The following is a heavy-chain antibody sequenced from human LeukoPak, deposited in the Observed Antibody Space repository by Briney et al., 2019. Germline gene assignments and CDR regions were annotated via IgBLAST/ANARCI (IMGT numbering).Heavy chain of an antibody. V-gene: IGHV4-31*03. J-gene: IGHJ4*02. D-gene: IGHD3-10*01. CDR3: ARYYSGSGSYSVYFDY. Sequence: SQTLSLTCTVSGGSISSGRYYWSWIRRHPGKGLEWIGNIHYSGSTSYNPSLKSRVTISDDTSKNQFALKLSSVTAADTAVYYCARYYSGSGSYSVYFDYWGQGTLVTVSS. CDR1: GGSISSGRYY. CDR2: IHYSGST.